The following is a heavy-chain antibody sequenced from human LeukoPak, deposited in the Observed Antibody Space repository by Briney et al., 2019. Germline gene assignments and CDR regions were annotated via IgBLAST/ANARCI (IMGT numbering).Heavy chain of an antibody. Sequence: PSETLSLTCTVSGGSISSGGYYWSWIRQHPGKGLEWIGYIYYSGSTYYNPSLKSRVTISVDTSKNQFSLELSSVTAADTAVYYCARSRLYDYVWDWGQGTLVTVSS. J-gene: IGHJ4*02. V-gene: IGHV4-31*03. CDR3: ARSRLYDYVWD. D-gene: IGHD3-16*01. CDR1: GGSISSGGYY. CDR2: IYYSGST.